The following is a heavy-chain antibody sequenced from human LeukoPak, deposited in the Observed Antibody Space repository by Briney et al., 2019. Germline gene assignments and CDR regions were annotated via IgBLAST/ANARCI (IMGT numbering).Heavy chain of an antibody. CDR2: IYSGGST. CDR3: ARAGTYYYGSGSTFDY. Sequence: PGGSLRLSCAASGFTVSSNYMSWVRQAPGKGLEWVSVIYSGGSTYYADSVKGRFTISRDSSKNTLYLQMNSLRAEDTAVYYCARAGTYYYGSGSTFDYWGQGTLVTVSS. CDR1: GFTVSSNY. J-gene: IGHJ4*02. V-gene: IGHV3-66*01. D-gene: IGHD3-10*01.